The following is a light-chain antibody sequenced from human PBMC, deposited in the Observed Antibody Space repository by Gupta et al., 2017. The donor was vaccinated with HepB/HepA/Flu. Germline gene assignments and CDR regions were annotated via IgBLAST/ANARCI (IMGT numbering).Light chain of an antibody. J-gene: IGKJ1*01. V-gene: IGKV3-15*01. CDR1: QRVSSY. Sequence: EIVMTQSPATLSVSSGERATLFCRSGQRVSSYVAWYKQKPGQAPRLLIYSASTRATGIPARFSGSGSGTEFTLTISSLQSEDFVVYHCQQDDKWPWTFGQGTKVEIK. CDR2: SAS. CDR3: QQDDKWPWT.